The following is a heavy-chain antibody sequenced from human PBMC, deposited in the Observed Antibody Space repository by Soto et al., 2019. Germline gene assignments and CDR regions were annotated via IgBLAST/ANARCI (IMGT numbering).Heavy chain of an antibody. Sequence: GGSLRLSCAASGFTFDDYAMHWVRQAPGKGLEWVSLISGDGGSTYYADSVKGRFTISRDNSKNSLYLQMNSLRTEDNALYYCAKDKHTAMVFDDFDIWGQGTMVTVSS. D-gene: IGHD5-18*01. CDR1: GFTFDDYA. CDR2: ISGDGGST. J-gene: IGHJ3*02. CDR3: AKDKHTAMVFDDFDI. V-gene: IGHV3-43*02.